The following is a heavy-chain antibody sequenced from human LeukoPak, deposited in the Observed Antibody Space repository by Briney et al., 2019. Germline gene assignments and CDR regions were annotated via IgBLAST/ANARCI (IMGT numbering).Heavy chain of an antibody. CDR3: AREASSGYNYAFDI. D-gene: IGHD5-24*01. CDR2: IYHSGST. V-gene: IGHV4-4*02. Sequence: PSETLSLTCAVSGGSISSSNWGSGGRQRPGEGLEWIGEIYHSGSTNYNPSLKSRVTISVDKSKNPFSLKLSSVTAADTAVYYCAREASSGYNYAFDIWGQGTMVTVSS. CDR1: GGSISSSNW. J-gene: IGHJ3*02.